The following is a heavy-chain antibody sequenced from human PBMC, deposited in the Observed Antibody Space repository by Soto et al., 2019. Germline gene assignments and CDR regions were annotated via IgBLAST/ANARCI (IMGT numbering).Heavy chain of an antibody. J-gene: IGHJ4*02. Sequence: SGPTLVNPTQTLTLTCTFSGFSLSTSGMRVGWIRQPPGKALEWLARIDWDDDKFYSTSLKTRLAISKDTSKNQVVLTMTNMDPVDTGTYYCARIQGGGAYYDSWGQGTLVTVSS. D-gene: IGHD2-21*01. CDR1: GFSLSTSGMR. CDR2: IDWDDDK. CDR3: ARIQGGGAYYDS. V-gene: IGHV2-70*04.